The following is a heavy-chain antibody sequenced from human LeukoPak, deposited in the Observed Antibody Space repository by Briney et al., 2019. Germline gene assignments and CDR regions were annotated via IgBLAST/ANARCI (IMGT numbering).Heavy chain of an antibody. J-gene: IGHJ4*02. Sequence: GGSLRLSCAGSGFTFSHYGIYWVRQAPGKGLEWVAAIWYDGSKQLYRDAVKDRFTISRDDSKNTVFLQMNSLRAEDTAVYFCARDLSYGSGEFWGQGTLVTVSS. CDR3: ARDLSYGSGEF. D-gene: IGHD3-10*01. CDR2: IWYDGSKQ. V-gene: IGHV3-33*01. CDR1: GFTFSHYG.